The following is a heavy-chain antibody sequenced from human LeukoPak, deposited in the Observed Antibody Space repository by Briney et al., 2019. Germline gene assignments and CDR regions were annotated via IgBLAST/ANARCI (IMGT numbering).Heavy chain of an antibody. D-gene: IGHD3-22*01. J-gene: IGHJ4*02. CDR1: GFTFSSYA. CDR2: ISGSGGST. V-gene: IGHV3-23*01. Sequence: GGSLRLSCAASGFTFSSYAVSWVRQAPGKGLERVSAISGSGGSTYYADSVKGRFTISRDNSKNTLYLQMNSLRAEDTAVYYCAKDSGGDYYDSSGYLYYWGQGTLVTVSS. CDR3: AKDSGGDYYDSSGYLYY.